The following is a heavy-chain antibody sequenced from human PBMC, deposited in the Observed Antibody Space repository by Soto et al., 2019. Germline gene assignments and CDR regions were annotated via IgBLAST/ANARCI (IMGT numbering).Heavy chain of an antibody. CDR1: GGSISSYY. Sequence: QVQLQESGPGLVKPSETLSLTCTVSGGSISSYYWSWIRQPPGKGLEWIGYIYYSGSTNYNPPLKSRVHISVDTSKNQFSLKLSSVTAADTDVYYCARPLFGRGNWFDPWGKGTLVTVSS. J-gene: IGHJ5*02. V-gene: IGHV4-59*01. D-gene: IGHD3-10*01. CDR2: IYYSGST. CDR3: ARPLFGRGNWFDP.